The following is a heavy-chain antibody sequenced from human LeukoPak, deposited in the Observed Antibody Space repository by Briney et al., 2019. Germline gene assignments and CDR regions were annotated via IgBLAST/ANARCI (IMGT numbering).Heavy chain of an antibody. V-gene: IGHV4-59*08. Sequence: PSETLSLTCTVSGGSISSYYWSWIRQPPGKGLEWIGYIYYSGSTNYNPSLKSRVTISVDTSKNQFSLKLSSVTAADTAVYYCARRSWGSGWYFDLWGRGTLVTVSS. CDR1: GGSISSYY. D-gene: IGHD7-27*01. J-gene: IGHJ2*01. CDR3: ARRSWGSGWYFDL. CDR2: IYYSGST.